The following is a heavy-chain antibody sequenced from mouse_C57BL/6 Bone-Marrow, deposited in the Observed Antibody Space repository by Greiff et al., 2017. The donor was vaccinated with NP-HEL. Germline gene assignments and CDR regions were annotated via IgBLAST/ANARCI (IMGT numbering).Heavy chain of an antibody. V-gene: IGHV1-50*01. CDR3: ARRETAQATWFAY. CDR2: IDPSDSYT. J-gene: IGHJ3*01. CDR1: GYTFTSYW. Sequence: QLQQPGAELVTPGASFNLSCKASGYTFTSYWMQWVKQRPGQGLEWIGEIDPSDSYTNYNQKFKGKATLTVDTSSSTAYMQLSSLTSEDSAVYYCARRETAQATWFAYWGQGTLVTVSA. D-gene: IGHD3-2*02.